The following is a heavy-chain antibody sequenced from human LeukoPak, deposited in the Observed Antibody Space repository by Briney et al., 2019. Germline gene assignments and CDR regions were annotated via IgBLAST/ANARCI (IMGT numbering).Heavy chain of an antibody. Sequence: GGSLRLSCAASGFTFSSYNMNWVRQAPGKGLEWVSYISSSSSTIYYADSVKGRFTISRDNAKNSLYLQMNSLRAEDTAVYYCARAGYSYGYNWFDPWGQGTLVTVSS. J-gene: IGHJ5*02. D-gene: IGHD5-18*01. CDR2: ISSSSSTI. CDR1: GFTFSSYN. CDR3: ARAGYSYGYNWFDP. V-gene: IGHV3-48*01.